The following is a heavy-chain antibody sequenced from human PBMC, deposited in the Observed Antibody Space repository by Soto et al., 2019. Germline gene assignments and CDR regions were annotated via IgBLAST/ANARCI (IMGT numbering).Heavy chain of an antibody. Sequence: GGSLRLSCTASGFTFGDYAMSWFRQAPGKGLEWVGFIRSKAYGGTTEYAASVRGRFTISRDDSKSIAYLQMNSLKTEDTAVYYCTRDYVYFYYGSGSYSYYYYGMHVWGQGTTVTVSS. CDR3: TRDYVYFYYGSGSYSYYYYGMHV. J-gene: IGHJ6*02. D-gene: IGHD3-10*01. V-gene: IGHV3-49*03. CDR2: IRSKAYGGTT. CDR1: GFTFGDYA.